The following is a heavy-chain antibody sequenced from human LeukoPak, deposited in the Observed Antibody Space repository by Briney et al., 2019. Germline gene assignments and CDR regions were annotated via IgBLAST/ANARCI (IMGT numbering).Heavy chain of an antibody. CDR3: ARGDIVVVPAAKPHCYFDY. CDR1: GGSISSGGYY. D-gene: IGHD2-2*01. Sequence: SETLSLTCTVSGGSISSGGYYWSWIRQPPGKGLEWIGYIYHSGSTYYNPSLKSRVTISVDRSKNQFSLKLSSVTAADTAVYYCARGDIVVVPAAKPHCYFDYWGQGTLVTVSS. CDR2: IYHSGST. J-gene: IGHJ4*02. V-gene: IGHV4-30-2*01.